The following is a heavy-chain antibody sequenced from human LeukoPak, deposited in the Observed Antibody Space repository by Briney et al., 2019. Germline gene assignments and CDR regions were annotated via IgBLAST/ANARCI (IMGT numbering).Heavy chain of an antibody. CDR3: ARETWIQLWLQDY. J-gene: IGHJ4*02. CDR1: GGSISSSSYY. D-gene: IGHD5-18*01. V-gene: IGHV4-39*01. CDR2: IYYSGST. Sequence: SETLSLTCTVSGGSISSSSYYWGWIRQPPGKGLEWIGSIYYSGSTYYNPSLKSRVTISVDTSKNQFSLKLSSVTAADTAVYYRARETWIQLWLQDYWGQGTLVTVSS.